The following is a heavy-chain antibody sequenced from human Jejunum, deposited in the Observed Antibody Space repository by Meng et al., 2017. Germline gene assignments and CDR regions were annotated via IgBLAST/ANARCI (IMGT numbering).Heavy chain of an antibody. J-gene: IGHJ3*02. D-gene: IGHD3-10*01. CDR3: ARAYYAGSGTYPAFHI. CDR2: ISSSGNTI. Sequence: GESLKISCVASGFLFSDHEMNWVRQAPGKGLDWVSYISSSGNTIHYADSVKRRFTISRDNARSSLYLQMNSLRVEDTAVYYCARAYYAGSGTYPAFHIWGQGTMVTVSS. CDR1: GFLFSDHE. V-gene: IGHV3-48*03.